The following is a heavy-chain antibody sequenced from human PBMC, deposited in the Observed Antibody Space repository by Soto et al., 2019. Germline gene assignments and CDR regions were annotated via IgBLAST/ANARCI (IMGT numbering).Heavy chain of an antibody. J-gene: IGHJ5*02. V-gene: IGHV1-58*01. CDR3: AADLMTKHWFDP. D-gene: IGHD2-8*01. Sequence: SVKVSCKASGFTFTSSAVQWVRQARGQRLEWIGWIVVGSGNTNYAQKFQERVTITRDMSTSTAYMELSSLRSEDTAVYYCAADLMTKHWFDPWGQGTLVTVSS. CDR1: GFTFTSSA. CDR2: IVVGSGNT.